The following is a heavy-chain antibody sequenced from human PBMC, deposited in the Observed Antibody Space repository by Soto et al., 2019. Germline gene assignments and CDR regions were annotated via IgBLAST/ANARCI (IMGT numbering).Heavy chain of an antibody. CDR1: GRILADIS. Sequence: ASAQLSSTVSGRILADISIHSVRQAPGKGLEWMGGFDPEGGEAIYAQKWHGRVTVTEDTVTDTAYMELSGLKSDDTAVYYCATPTPHRGAMITNIHFDFWGQGTPVTVSS. D-gene: IGHD3-10*01. CDR2: FDPEGGEA. CDR3: ATPTPHRGAMITNIHFDF. V-gene: IGHV1-24*01. J-gene: IGHJ4*02.